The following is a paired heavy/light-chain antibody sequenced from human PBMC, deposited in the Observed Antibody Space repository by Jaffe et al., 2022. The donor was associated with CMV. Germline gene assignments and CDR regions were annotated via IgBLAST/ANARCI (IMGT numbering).Heavy chain of an antibody. CDR3: ARGSTIFGVVIMEEGLEWFDP. CDR1: GFTFSSYW. Sequence: EVQLVESGGGLVQPGGSLRLSCAASGFTFSSYWMHWVRQAPGKGLVWVSRINSDGSSTSYADSVKGRFTISRDNAKNTLYLQMNSLRAEDTAVYYCARGSTIFGVVIMEEGLEWFDPWGQGTLVTVSS. V-gene: IGHV3-74*01. D-gene: IGHD3-3*01. J-gene: IGHJ5*02. CDR2: INSDGSST.
Light chain of an antibody. CDR1: NIGSKN. V-gene: IGLV3-9*01. CDR2: RDS. J-gene: IGLJ1*01. Sequence: SYELTQPLSVSVALGQTARITCGGNNIGSKNVHWYQQKPGQAPVLVIYRDSNRPSGIPERFSGSNSGNTATLTISRAQAGDEADYYCQVWDSSTYVFGTGTKVTVL. CDR3: QVWDSSTYV.